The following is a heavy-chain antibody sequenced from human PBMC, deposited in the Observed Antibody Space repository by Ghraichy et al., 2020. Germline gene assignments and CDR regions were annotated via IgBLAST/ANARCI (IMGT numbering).Heavy chain of an antibody. D-gene: IGHD6-13*01. CDR1: GGSISSYY. Sequence: SETLSLTCTVSGGSISSYYWSWIRQPPGKGLEWIGYIYYSGSTNYNPSLKSRVTISVDTSKNQFSLKLSSVTAADTAVYYCARGGNGGYSSSWRYYYYYYGMDVWGQGTTVTVSS. CDR2: IYYSGST. CDR3: ARGGNGGYSSSWRYYYYYYGMDV. V-gene: IGHV4-59*01. J-gene: IGHJ6*01.